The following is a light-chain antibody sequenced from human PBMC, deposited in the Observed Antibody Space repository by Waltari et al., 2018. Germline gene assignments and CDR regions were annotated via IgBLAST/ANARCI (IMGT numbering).Light chain of an antibody. CDR3: QSFDSSHVV. V-gene: IGLV6-57*03. J-gene: IGLJ2*01. Sequence: FLLTQPHSASESPGRTVTIYCTRSSGNIATNYVQWSQQRPGSAPTKVIYEDTQRPSGVPDRFSGSIDSSSNSASLIISGLKAEDEADYYCQSFDSSHVVFGGGTKLTVL. CDR2: EDT. CDR1: SGNIATNY.